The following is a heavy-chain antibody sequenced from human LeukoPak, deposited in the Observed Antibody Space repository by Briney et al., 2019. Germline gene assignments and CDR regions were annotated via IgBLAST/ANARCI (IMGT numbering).Heavy chain of an antibody. J-gene: IGHJ4*02. Sequence: ASVKVSCXVSGYTLTVLSMHWVRQAPGKGLEWMGGFDPEDGETIYAQKFQGRVTMTEDTSTDTAYMELSSLRSEDTAVYYCATDTRFDSGMDYWGQGTLVTVSS. CDR1: GYTLTVLS. V-gene: IGHV1-24*01. D-gene: IGHD1-26*01. CDR3: ATDTRFDSGMDY. CDR2: FDPEDGET.